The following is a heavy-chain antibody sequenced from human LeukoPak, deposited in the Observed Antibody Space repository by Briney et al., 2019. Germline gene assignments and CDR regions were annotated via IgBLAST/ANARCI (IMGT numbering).Heavy chain of an antibody. CDR3: ARDRVVVPAAMDYYYYGMDV. Sequence: PGGSLRLSCAASGFTFSSYSMNWVRQAPGKGLEWVSYISSSSSTIYYADSVKGRFTISRDNAKNSLYLQMNSLRAEDTAVYYCARDRVVVPAAMDYYYYGMDVWGQGTTVTVSS. V-gene: IGHV3-48*04. J-gene: IGHJ6*02. CDR1: GFTFSSYS. D-gene: IGHD2-2*01. CDR2: ISSSSSTI.